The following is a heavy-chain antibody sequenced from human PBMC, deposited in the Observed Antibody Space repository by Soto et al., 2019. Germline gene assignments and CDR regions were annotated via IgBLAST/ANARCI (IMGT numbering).Heavy chain of an antibody. J-gene: IGHJ4*02. D-gene: IGHD6-19*01. CDR1: GYTFSSYG. CDR2: INAGNGNT. Sequence: ASVKVSCKASGYTFSSYGISWVRQAPGQRLEWMGWINAGNGNTKYSQKFQGRVTITRDTSASTAYMELSSLRSEDTAVYYCARASGWYVSDYWGQGTLVTVSS. CDR3: ARASGWYVSDY. V-gene: IGHV1-3*01.